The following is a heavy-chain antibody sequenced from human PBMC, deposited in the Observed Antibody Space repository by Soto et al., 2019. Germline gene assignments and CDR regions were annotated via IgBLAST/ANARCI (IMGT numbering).Heavy chain of an antibody. CDR1: GFTFSSYW. CDR3: EVRFNGLQLPHPPYFDY. Sequence: GGSLRLSCAASGFTFSSYWMSWVRQAPGKGLEWVANIKQDGSEKYYVDSVKGRFTISRDNAKNSLYLQMNSLRAEDTAVYYCEVRFNGLQLPHPPYFDYWGQGTLVTVSS. CDR2: IKQDGSEK. V-gene: IGHV3-7*05. J-gene: IGHJ4*02. D-gene: IGHD5-18*01.